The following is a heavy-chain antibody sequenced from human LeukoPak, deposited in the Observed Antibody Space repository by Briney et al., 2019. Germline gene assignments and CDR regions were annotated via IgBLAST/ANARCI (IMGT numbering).Heavy chain of an antibody. J-gene: IGHJ4*02. CDR3: ARHSFLGGYDLVY. Sequence: GESLKISCKGSGYSFTNYWIGWVRQMPGKGLEWMGIIYPGDSDTRYSPSFQGQVTISADKSISTAYLQWSSLKASDTAMCYCARHSFLGGYDLVYWGQGTQVTVSS. CDR1: GYSFTNYW. D-gene: IGHD5-12*01. CDR2: IYPGDSDT. V-gene: IGHV5-51*01.